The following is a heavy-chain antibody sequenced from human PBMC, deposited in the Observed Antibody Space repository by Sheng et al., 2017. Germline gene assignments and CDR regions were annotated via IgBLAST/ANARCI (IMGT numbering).Heavy chain of an antibody. Sequence: EVQLVESGGGLVKPRGSLRLSCEASGFTFSIYPMSWVRQAPGKGLQWLSTINSLSTSIYYADSVKGRIHHLQRQRQELTVSATEQPESRGHGYLYCARSGYSSSHAF. D-gene: IGHD5-18*01. CDR3: ARSGYSSSHAF. J-gene: IGHJ3*01. CDR2: INSLSTSI. CDR1: GFTFSIYP. V-gene: IGHV3-21*01.